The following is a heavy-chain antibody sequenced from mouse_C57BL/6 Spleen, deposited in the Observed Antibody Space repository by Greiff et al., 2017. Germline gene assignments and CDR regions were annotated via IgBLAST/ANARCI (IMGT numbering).Heavy chain of an antibody. V-gene: IGHV7-3*01. D-gene: IGHD1-1*01. Sequence: DVKLVESGGGLVQPGGSLSLSCAASGFTFTDYYMSWVRQPPGKALEWLGFIRNKANGYTTEYSASVKGRFTISRDNSQSILYLQMNALRAEDSATYYCARDSYYYGSSWPYWGQGTLVTVSA. CDR2: IRNKANGYTT. CDR1: GFTFTDYY. J-gene: IGHJ3*01. CDR3: ARDSYYYGSSWPY.